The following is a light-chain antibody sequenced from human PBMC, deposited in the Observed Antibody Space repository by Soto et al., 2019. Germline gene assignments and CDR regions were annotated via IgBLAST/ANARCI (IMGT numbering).Light chain of an antibody. V-gene: IGLV6-57*04. CDR3: QSYDSDFVV. J-gene: IGLJ2*01. Sequence: NFMLTQPHSVSESPGKTLSISCTRSSGSIANNYVQWYQQRPGSAPTTVIYENNQRLSGVPDRFSGSTDGSSNSASLTISGLQTEDEADYYCQSYDSDFVVFGGGTKHRP. CDR1: SGSIANNY. CDR2: ENN.